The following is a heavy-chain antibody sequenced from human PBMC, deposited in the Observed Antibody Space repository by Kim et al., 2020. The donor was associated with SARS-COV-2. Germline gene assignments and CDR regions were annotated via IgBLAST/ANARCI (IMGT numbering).Heavy chain of an antibody. CDR3: ARGGSSSWCGIVIY. J-gene: IGHJ4*02. V-gene: IGHV3-53*01. D-gene: IGHD6-13*01. Sequence: AESVKGRCTITRDKSKKTMYLQMNSLRAEDSAVYYCARGGSSSWCGIVIYWGQGTLVTVSS.